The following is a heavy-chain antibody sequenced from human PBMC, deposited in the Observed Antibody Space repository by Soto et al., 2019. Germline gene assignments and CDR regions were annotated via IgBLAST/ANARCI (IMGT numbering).Heavy chain of an antibody. CDR1: GFTFSDYS. V-gene: IGHV3-64D*08. CDR3: VKVGPKVSVRSYYDY. CDR2: ISSSGDNT. D-gene: IGHD2-15*01. J-gene: IGHJ4*02. Sequence: GGSLRLSCSASGFTFSDYSMHWVRQAPGKGLDYVSAISSSGDNTYYADSVKGRFTISRDNSKNSLYLQMSSLRAEDTAVYYCVKVGPKVSVRSYYDYWGQGTRVTVSS.